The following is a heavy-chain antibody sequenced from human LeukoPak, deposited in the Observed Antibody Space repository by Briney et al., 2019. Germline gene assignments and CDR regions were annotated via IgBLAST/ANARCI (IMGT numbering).Heavy chain of an antibody. CDR1: GGSISSSSYY. J-gene: IGHJ4*02. D-gene: IGHD4-11*01. V-gene: IGHV4-39*01. CDR2: IYYSGST. Sequence: PSETLSLTRTVSGGSISSSSYYWGWIRQPPGKGLEWIGSIYYSGSTYYNPSLKSRVTISVDTSKNQFSLKLSSVTAADTAVYYCARKDYTTHGDTYYFDYWGQGTLVTVSS. CDR3: ARKDYTTHGDTYYFDY.